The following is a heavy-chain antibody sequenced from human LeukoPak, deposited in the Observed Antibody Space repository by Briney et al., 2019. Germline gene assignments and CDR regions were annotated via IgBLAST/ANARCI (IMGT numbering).Heavy chain of an antibody. D-gene: IGHD2-15*01. V-gene: IGHV4-30-4*01. J-gene: IGHJ5*02. CDR3: ARDLGPLQGGSQDNWFDP. CDR1: GGSISSGDYY. Sequence: PSETLSLTCTVSGGSISSGDYYWSWLRQPPGKGLECIGYIYYSGSTYYNPSLKSRVTISVDTSKNQFSLKLSSVTAADTAVYYCARDLGPLQGGSQDNWFDPWGQGTLVTVSS. CDR2: IYYSGST.